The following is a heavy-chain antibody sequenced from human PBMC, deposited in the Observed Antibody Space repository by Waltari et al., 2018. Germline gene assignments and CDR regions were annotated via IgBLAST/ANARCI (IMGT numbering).Heavy chain of an antibody. D-gene: IGHD4-4*01. CDR2: IHFTGTT. J-gene: IGHJ5*02. CDR1: GDSISDHSYS. V-gene: IGHV4-39*01. Sequence: QLQLQESGPGLVKPSETLSLTCTVSGDSISDHSYSWGWLRQPPGKGLAWIATIHFTGTTHYNPSLESRVAISVDTSQNQFSLKLTSVTAADTAVYYCARLDYSALRRGCDPWGQGTLVTVSS. CDR3: ARLDYSALRRGCDP.